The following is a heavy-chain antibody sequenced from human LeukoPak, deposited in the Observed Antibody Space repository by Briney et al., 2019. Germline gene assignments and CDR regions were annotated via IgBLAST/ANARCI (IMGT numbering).Heavy chain of an antibody. CDR1: GFTFSSYA. D-gene: IGHD1-26*01. CDR2: ISGSGGST. J-gene: IGHJ4*02. CDR3: ARAPTSYYYFDY. Sequence: GGSLRLSCAASGFTFSSYAMSWVPQAPGKGLEWVSAISGSGGSTHYADSVKGRFTISRDNSKNTLYLQMNSLRAEDTAVYYCARAPTSYYYFDYWGQGTLVTVSS. V-gene: IGHV3-23*01.